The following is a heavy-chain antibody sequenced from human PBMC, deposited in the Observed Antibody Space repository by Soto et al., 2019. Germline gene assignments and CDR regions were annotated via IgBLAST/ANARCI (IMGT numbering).Heavy chain of an antibody. J-gene: IGHJ4*02. CDR1: GGSISSGGYS. Sequence: QLQLQESGSGLVKPSQTLSLTCAVSGGSISSGGYSWSWIRQPPGKGLEWIGYMYHSGSTYSNPSIKSRVTISIARSNTQFSLKLSSVTAAATAVYYCARVPDDWGQGILVTVAS. CDR3: ARVPDD. CDR2: MYHSGST. D-gene: IGHD2-2*01. V-gene: IGHV4-30-2*01.